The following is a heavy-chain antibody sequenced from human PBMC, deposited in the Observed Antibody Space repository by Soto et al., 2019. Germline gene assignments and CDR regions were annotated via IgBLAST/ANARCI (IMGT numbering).Heavy chain of an antibody. CDR1: AFSFSSYG. CDR2: ISSDGSDE. V-gene: IGHV3-30*18. D-gene: IGHD6-13*01. J-gene: IGHJ1*01. CDR3: VKDESINWYSGHFRH. Sequence: GGSLRLSCAASAFSFSSYGMHWVRQAPGRGLAWVAFISSDGSDEYYEDSVKGRFTISRDNAKNSLHLQMNSLSAEDTAFYYCVKDESINWYSGHFRHWGQGTLVTVSS.